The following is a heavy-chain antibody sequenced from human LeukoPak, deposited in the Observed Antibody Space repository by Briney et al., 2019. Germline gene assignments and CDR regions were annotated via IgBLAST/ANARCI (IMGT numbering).Heavy chain of an antibody. CDR3: ARMGGSYWGREVNWFDP. D-gene: IGHD7-27*01. Sequence: GGSLRLSCAASGFTFSSYSMNWVRQAPGKGLEWVSSISSSSYIYYADSVKGRFTISRDNAQSSLYLQMDSLRPEDTALYYCARMGGSYWGREVNWFDPWGQGTLVTVSS. V-gene: IGHV3-21*01. J-gene: IGHJ5*02. CDR1: GFTFSSYS. CDR2: ISSSSYI.